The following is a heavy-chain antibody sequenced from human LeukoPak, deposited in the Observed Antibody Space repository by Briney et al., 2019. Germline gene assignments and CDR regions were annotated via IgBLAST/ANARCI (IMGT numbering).Heavy chain of an antibody. CDR3: TRGPTQLRLYYGMDV. D-gene: IGHD6-25*01. CDR2: IRSKTYGGTT. V-gene: IGHV3-49*04. J-gene: IGHJ6*02. Sequence: GGSLRLSCIASGFTFGDHAMSRVRQAPGKGLEWVGFIRSKTYGGTTEYAASVKGRFTISRDDSKSIAYLQMNSLKTEDTAVYYCTRGPTQLRLYYGMDVWGQGTTVTVSS. CDR1: GFTFGDHA.